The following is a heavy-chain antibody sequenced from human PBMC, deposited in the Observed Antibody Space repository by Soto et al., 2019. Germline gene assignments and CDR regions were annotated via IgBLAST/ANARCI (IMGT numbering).Heavy chain of an antibody. D-gene: IGHD3-3*01. J-gene: IGHJ6*02. CDR3: ARAFHHTLFGAYYYHGMDV. CDR2: IYHSGST. CDR1: GGSISSGGYS. Sequence: PSETLSLTCAVPGGSISSGGYSWSWIRQPPGKGLEWIGYIYHSGSTYYNPSLKSRVTISVDRSKNQFSLKLSSVTAADTAVYYCARAFHHTLFGAYYYHGMDVWGQGTTVTVSS. V-gene: IGHV4-30-2*01.